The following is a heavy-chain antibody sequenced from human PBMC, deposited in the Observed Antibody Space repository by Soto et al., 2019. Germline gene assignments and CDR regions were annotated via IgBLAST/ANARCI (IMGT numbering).Heavy chain of an antibody. D-gene: IGHD6-6*01. CDR1: GYTFTNYG. CDR2: ISAYNGNT. Sequence: QVQLLQSGAEVKKPGASVKVSCKASGYTFTNYGITWVRQAPGQGLEWMGWISAYNGNTHYTQRLQGRVTMTTDTTTSTAYMELMGLRSDDTAVYYWARWRQHVGYFSYYMDVWGKGTTVTVSS. J-gene: IGHJ6*03. V-gene: IGHV1-18*01. CDR3: ARWRQHVGYFSYYMDV.